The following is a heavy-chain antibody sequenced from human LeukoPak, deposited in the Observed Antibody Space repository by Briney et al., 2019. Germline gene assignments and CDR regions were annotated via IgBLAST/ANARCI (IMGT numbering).Heavy chain of an antibody. CDR3: AKDGNFWSGHYWLDY. V-gene: IGHV3-48*01. J-gene: IGHJ4*02. CDR1: GFTFSSYN. D-gene: IGHD3-3*01. Sequence: PGGSLRLSCAASGFTFSSYNMNWVRQAPGKGLEWVSSISYSSRARYYADSVKGRFTISRDNFKDSLYLQMDSLKVDDTAVYYCAKDGNFWSGHYWLDYWGQGTLVTVSS. CDR2: ISYSSRAR.